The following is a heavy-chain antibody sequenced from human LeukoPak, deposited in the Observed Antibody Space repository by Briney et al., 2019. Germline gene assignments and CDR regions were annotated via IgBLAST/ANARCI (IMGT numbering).Heavy chain of an antibody. D-gene: IGHD3-9*01. CDR3: AKGITIFSKASNAFDI. J-gene: IGHJ3*02. V-gene: IGHV4-34*01. CDR2: INHSGST. Sequence: PSETLSLTCAVYGGSFSGYYWSCIRQPPAKGLEWIGEINHSGSTNYNPSLKSRVTISVDTSKNQFSLKLSSVTAADTAVYYCAKGITIFSKASNAFDIWGQGTMVTVSS. CDR1: GGSFSGYY.